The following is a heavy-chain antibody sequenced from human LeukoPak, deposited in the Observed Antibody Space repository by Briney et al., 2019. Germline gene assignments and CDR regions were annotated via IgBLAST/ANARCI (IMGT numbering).Heavy chain of an antibody. CDR2: INHSGST. J-gene: IGHJ4*02. Sequence: PSKTLSLTCAVYGGSFSGYYWSWIRQPPGKGLEWIGEINHSGSTNYNPSLKSRVTISVDTSKNQFSLKLSSVTAADTAVYYCARGSSDPDTAMVEEDWGQGTLVTVSS. D-gene: IGHD5-18*01. V-gene: IGHV4-34*01. CDR3: ARGSSDPDTAMVEED. CDR1: GGSFSGYY.